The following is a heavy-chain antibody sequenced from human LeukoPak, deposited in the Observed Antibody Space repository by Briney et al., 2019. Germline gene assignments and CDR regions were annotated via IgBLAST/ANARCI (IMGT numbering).Heavy chain of an antibody. CDR1: GGSISSFY. J-gene: IGHJ4*02. V-gene: IGHV4-59*01. CDR2: IYNSGST. CDR3: ARGHGSGSPVGY. D-gene: IGHD3-10*01. Sequence: SETLSLTCTVSGGSISSFYWSWIRQPPGKGLEWIGYIYNSGSTNYSPSLKSRVTISVDTSKKEFSLKLSSVTAADTAVYYCARGHGSGSPVGYWGQGTLVTVSS.